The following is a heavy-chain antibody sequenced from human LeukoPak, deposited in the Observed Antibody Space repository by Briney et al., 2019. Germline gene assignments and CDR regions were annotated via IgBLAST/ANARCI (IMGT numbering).Heavy chain of an antibody. V-gene: IGHV3-21*01. CDR3: ARDLSYDFWSGYYSQPWFDP. Sequence: GGSLRLSCAASGFTFSSYSMNWVRQAPGKGLEWVSSISTSSSYIYYADSVKGRFTISRDNAKNSLYLQMNSLRAEDTAVYYCARDLSYDFWSGYYSQPWFDPWGQGTLVTVSS. J-gene: IGHJ5*02. CDR2: ISTSSSYI. D-gene: IGHD3-3*01. CDR1: GFTFSSYS.